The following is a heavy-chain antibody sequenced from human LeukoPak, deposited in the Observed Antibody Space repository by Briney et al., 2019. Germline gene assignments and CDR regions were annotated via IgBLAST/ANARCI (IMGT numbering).Heavy chain of an antibody. CDR2: ISSGGSTI. Sequence: PGGSLRLSCAASGFTFSSYAMSWVRQAPGKGLEWVSYISSGGSTISHADSVKGRFTISRDNAEKSLYLQMNSLRAEDTAVYCCARDYNCWGQGTLVTVSS. J-gene: IGHJ4*02. CDR3: ARDYNC. CDR1: GFTFSSYA. D-gene: IGHD3-10*01. V-gene: IGHV3-48*04.